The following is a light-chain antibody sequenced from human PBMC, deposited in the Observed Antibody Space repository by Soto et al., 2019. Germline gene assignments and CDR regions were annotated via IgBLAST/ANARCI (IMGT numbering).Light chain of an antibody. CDR1: QTISSW. CDR2: DAS. V-gene: IGKV1-5*01. Sequence: DIQMTQSPSTLSVSVGVGVTITCRASQTISSWLAWYKQKPGKAPNLLISDASSLQSGVPSRFSGSGFGTEFTLTISSLKPVDFATYYCQQYNTLWTFGQGTQVDIK. J-gene: IGKJ1*01. CDR3: QQYNTLWT.